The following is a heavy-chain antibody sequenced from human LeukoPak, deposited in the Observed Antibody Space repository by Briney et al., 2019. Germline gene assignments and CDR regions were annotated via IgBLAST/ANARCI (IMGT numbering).Heavy chain of an antibody. J-gene: IGHJ4*02. Sequence: SETLSLTCTVSGGSISSYYWSWVRHPAGKGLEWIGRIYASGNTNYNPSLKGRVTMTVDTSKNQFSLNLSSVTAADTAVYYCARGRGSSWYYFDSWGQGTLVTVSS. CDR3: ARGRGSSWYYFDS. CDR2: IYASGNT. D-gene: IGHD6-13*01. CDR1: GGSISSYY. V-gene: IGHV4-4*07.